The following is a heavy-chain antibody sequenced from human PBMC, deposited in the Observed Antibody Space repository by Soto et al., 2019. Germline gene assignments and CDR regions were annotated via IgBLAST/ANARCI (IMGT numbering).Heavy chain of an antibody. J-gene: IGHJ4*02. CDR1: GFTFSTYA. Sequence: GESLKISCAASGFTFSTYAMAWVRQAPGKGLEWVSGISGSAVSTNHADSVKGRFIISRDNSKNMVYLQMNSLRAEDTAVYYCACLAWFGDPVPPFDCWGQGTVVTVSS. V-gene: IGHV3-23*01. CDR3: ACLAWFGDPVPPFDC. CDR2: ISGSAVST. D-gene: IGHD3-10*01.